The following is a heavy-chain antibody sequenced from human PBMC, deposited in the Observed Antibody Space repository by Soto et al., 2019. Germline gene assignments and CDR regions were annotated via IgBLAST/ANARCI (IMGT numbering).Heavy chain of an antibody. D-gene: IGHD3-22*01. CDR2: INAGNSDT. CDR3: ARDFSVVVVAPGY. V-gene: IGHV1-3*01. Sequence: GASVKVSCKASGYTFTSYAMHWVRQAPGQRLEWMGWINAGNSDTEYSQKFQGRVTITSDTSAGTAYMELSSLRSEDTAVYYCARDFSVVVVAPGYWGQGTLVTVSS. J-gene: IGHJ4*02. CDR1: GYTFTSYA.